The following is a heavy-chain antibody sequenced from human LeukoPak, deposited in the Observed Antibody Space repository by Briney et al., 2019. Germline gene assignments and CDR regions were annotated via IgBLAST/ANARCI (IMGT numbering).Heavy chain of an antibody. CDR2: ISGSGGST. J-gene: IGHJ6*03. D-gene: IGHD3-10*01. CDR3: AKSYGSGIYYYYMDV. Sequence: GGSLTLSCAASGFTFSSYAMSWVRQAPGKGLEWVSAISGSGGSTYYADSVKGRFTISRDNSKNTLYLRMNSLRAEDTAVYYCAKSYGSGIYYYYMDVWGKGTTVTVSS. V-gene: IGHV3-23*01. CDR1: GFTFSSYA.